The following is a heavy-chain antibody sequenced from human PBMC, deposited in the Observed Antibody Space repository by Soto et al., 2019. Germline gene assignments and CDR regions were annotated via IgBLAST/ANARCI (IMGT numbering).Heavy chain of an antibody. CDR3: AKDPVVVAIHDFDH. V-gene: IGHV3-33*06. Sequence: PGGSLRLSCAASGFTFSRYGMHWVRQAPGKGLEGVAVIWYDGTNQYYADAVEGRFTLFRGHSRNPLYLPMNSLGAEDTAVHYCAKDPVVVAIHDFDHWGEGTLVTVPS. D-gene: IGHD2-15*01. J-gene: IGHJ4*02. CDR1: GFTFSRYG. CDR2: IWYDGTNQ.